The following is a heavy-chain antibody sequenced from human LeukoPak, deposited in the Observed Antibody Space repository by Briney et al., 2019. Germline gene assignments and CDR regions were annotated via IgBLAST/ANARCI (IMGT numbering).Heavy chain of an antibody. V-gene: IGHV3-66*01. D-gene: IGHD6-13*01. CDR1: GFTVSSNY. Sequence: PGGSLRLSCAASGFTVSSNYMNWVRQAPGKGLEWVSVMYSGGSTFYGDSVKGRFTISRDNSMNTLYLQMNSLRAEDTAVYYCARGVAAAGTTLDYWGQGTLVTVSS. CDR2: MYSGGST. CDR3: ARGVAAAGTTLDY. J-gene: IGHJ4*02.